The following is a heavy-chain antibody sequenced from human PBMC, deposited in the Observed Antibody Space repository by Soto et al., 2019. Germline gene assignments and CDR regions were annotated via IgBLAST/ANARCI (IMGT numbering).Heavy chain of an antibody. CDR2: ISYDGSNK. V-gene: IGHV3-30-3*01. Sequence: GGSLRLSCAASGFTFSSYAMHWVRQAPGKGLEWVAVISYDGSNKYYADSVKGRFTISRDNSKNTLYLQMNSLRAEDTAVYYCARDMYSSGWYRFDYWGQGTLVTVSS. D-gene: IGHD6-19*01. CDR1: GFTFSSYA. CDR3: ARDMYSSGWYRFDY. J-gene: IGHJ4*02.